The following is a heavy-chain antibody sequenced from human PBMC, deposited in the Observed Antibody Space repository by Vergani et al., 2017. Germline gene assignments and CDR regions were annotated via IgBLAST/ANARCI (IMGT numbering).Heavy chain of an antibody. CDR2: ISFDGTNE. Sequence: QVQLVESGGGVVQPGTSLRLSCVVSGFSLNRHAMYWVRQAPGKGLEWVVGISFDGTNEYYPDLVKGRFTISRDIAKNTLYLQVRSLRIEDTGVYHCVGERGLCAGGRCYTEAWDYWGQGTPVTVSS. J-gene: IGHJ4*02. D-gene: IGHD2-2*02. CDR1: GFSLNRHA. CDR3: VGERGLCAGGRCYTEAWDY. V-gene: IGHV3-30-3*01.